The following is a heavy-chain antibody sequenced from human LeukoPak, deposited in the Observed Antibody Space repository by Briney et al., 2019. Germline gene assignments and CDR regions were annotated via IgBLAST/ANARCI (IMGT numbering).Heavy chain of an antibody. CDR3: ARGSDTAAGLY. CDR1: GGSFSGYY. J-gene: IGHJ4*02. Sequence: SETLSLTCAVYGGSFSGYYWSWIRQPPGKGLEWIGEINHSGSTNYSPSLKSRVSISVDSPKNQFSLKVSSVTAADTAVYYCARGSDTAAGLYWGQGTLVTVPS. CDR2: INHSGST. D-gene: IGHD6-13*01. V-gene: IGHV4-34*01.